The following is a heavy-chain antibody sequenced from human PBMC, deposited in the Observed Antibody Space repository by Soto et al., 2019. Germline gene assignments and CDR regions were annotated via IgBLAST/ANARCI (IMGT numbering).Heavy chain of an antibody. CDR3: ARQSGSYPYYFDY. CDR1: AGSISSGDYY. CDR2: IYYSGST. D-gene: IGHD1-26*01. V-gene: IGHV4-30-4*01. J-gene: IGHJ4*02. Sequence: QVQLQESGPGLVKPSQTLSLTCTVSAGSISSGDYYWSWIRQPPGKGLEWIGYIYYSGSTYYNPSLKSRVTISVDTSKNQFSLKLSSVTAADTAVYYCARQSGSYPYYFDYWGQGTLVTVSS.